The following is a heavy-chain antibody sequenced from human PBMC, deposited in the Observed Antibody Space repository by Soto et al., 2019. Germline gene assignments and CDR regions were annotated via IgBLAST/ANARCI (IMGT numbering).Heavy chain of an antibody. V-gene: IGHV3-15*07. CDR2: VKRKSEGEST. CDR3: TTGYGSPWYS. CDR1: PFVLTNAW. Sequence: EVQLVESGGGLVKPGGSLRLSCAGSPFVLTNAWMNWVRQAPGKGLEWVGHVKRKSEGESTAYAAYVKGRFSISRDDSTNMAYLQMDSLETEDTAIYYCTTGYGSPWYSWGQGTLVTVS. J-gene: IGHJ5*02. D-gene: IGHD6-13*01.